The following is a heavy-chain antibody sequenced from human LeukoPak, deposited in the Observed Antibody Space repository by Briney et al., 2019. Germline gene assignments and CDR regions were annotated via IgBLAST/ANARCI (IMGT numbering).Heavy chain of an antibody. Sequence: ASVKVSCKVSGYTLTELSMHWVRQAPGKGLEWMGGFDPEDGETIYAQKFQGRVTMTEDTSTDTAYMELSSLRSEDTAVYYCATDISKYGSGSYKGEDYWGQGTLVTVSS. CDR3: ATDISKYGSGSYKGEDY. D-gene: IGHD3-10*01. CDR2: FDPEDGET. CDR1: GYTLTELS. J-gene: IGHJ4*02. V-gene: IGHV1-24*01.